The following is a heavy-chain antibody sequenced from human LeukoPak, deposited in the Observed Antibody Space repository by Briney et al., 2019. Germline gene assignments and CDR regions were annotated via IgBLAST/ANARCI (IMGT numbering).Heavy chain of an antibody. CDR3: ARDWSSKYPYYYGMDA. V-gene: IGHV3-30-3*01. Sequence: GGSLRLSCAASGFIFSSYAMHWVRQAPGKGLEWVALISYDGSNTYYADSVKGRFTISRDNSKNTLYLQMNSLTAEDTAVYYCARDWSSKYPYYYGMDAWGQGTTVTVSS. J-gene: IGHJ6*02. CDR2: ISYDGSNT. D-gene: IGHD4-11*01. CDR1: GFIFSSYA.